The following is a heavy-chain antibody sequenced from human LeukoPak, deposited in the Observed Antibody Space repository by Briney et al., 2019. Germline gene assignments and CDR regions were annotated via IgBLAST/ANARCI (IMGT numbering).Heavy chain of an antibody. J-gene: IGHJ4*02. V-gene: IGHV3-7*01. CDR2: IKQDGSEK. CDR3: ARESSYCSGGSCYHFDY. Sequence: GGSLRLSCATSGFTFSSYWMSWVRQAPGKGLEWVANIKQDGSEKNYVDSVKGRFTNSRDNAKNSLYLQMNSLRAEDTAVYYCARESSYCSGGSCYHFDYWGQGTLVTVSS. CDR1: GFTFSSYW. D-gene: IGHD2-15*01.